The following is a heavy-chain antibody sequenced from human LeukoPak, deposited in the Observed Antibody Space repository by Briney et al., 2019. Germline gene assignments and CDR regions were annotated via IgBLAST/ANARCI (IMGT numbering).Heavy chain of an antibody. Sequence: SETLSLTCTVSGGSISGYYWSWIRQPPGKGLEWIGRIYTSGSTNYNPSLKSRVTISVDTSKNQFSLKLSSVTAADTAVYYCARDTLLWFGEYIWGQGTLVTVSS. CDR1: GGSISGYY. CDR3: ARDTLLWFGEYI. D-gene: IGHD3-10*01. V-gene: IGHV4-4*08. J-gene: IGHJ4*02. CDR2: IYTSGST.